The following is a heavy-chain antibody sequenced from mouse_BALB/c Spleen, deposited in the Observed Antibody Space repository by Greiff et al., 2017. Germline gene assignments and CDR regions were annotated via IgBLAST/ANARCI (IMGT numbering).Heavy chain of an antibody. J-gene: IGHJ2*01. CDR3: ARDRGYAGYFDY. D-gene: IGHD6-5*01. Sequence: QVQLKESGPGLVAPSQSLSITCTVSGFSLTSYGVHWVRQPPGKGLEWLGVIWAGGSTNYNSALMSRLSISKDNSKSQVFLKMNSLQTDDTAMYYCARDRGYAGYFDYWGQGTTLTVSS. CDR2: IWAGGST. CDR1: GFSLTSYG. V-gene: IGHV2-9*02.